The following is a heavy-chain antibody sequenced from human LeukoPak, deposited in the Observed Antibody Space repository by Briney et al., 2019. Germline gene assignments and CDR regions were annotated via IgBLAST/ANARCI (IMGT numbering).Heavy chain of an antibody. CDR3: ARGEPGIAAASLDY. J-gene: IGHJ4*02. V-gene: IGHV1-46*01. CDR1: GYTFTSYY. Sequence: ASVKFSCKASGYTFTSYYMHWVRQAPGQGLEWIGIINPSGGSTSYAQKFQSRVTMTRDMSTSTVYMELSSLRSEDTAVYYCARGEPGIAAASLDYWGRGTLVTVSS. CDR2: INPSGGST. D-gene: IGHD6-13*01.